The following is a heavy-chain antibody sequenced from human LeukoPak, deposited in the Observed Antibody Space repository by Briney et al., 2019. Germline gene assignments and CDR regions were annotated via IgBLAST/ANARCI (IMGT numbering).Heavy chain of an antibody. J-gene: IGHJ4*02. Sequence: GGSLRLSCAASGFTFSSYAMSWVRQAPGKGLEWVSAISGSGGSTYYADSVKGRFTISRDNSKNTLYLQMNSLGAEDTAVYYCARGSGLPRHFDYWGQGTLVTVSS. V-gene: IGHV3-23*01. CDR2: ISGSGGST. CDR1: GFTFSSYA. D-gene: IGHD2-15*01. CDR3: ARGSGLPRHFDY.